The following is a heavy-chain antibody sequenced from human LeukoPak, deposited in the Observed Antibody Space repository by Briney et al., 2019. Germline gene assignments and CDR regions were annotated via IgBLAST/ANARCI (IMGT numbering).Heavy chain of an antibody. V-gene: IGHV3-66*02. J-gene: IGHJ4*02. D-gene: IGHD6-13*01. CDR3: TREGTSSWSGYYFDY. CDR2: IYSGGTT. Sequence: PGGSLRLSCAASGFTFSSYAMSWVRQAPGKGLEWVSVIYSGGTTYYADSVKGRFTISRDTSKNTVYLQIDSLRAEDTAVYYCTREGTSSWSGYYFDYWGQGTLVTVSS. CDR1: GFTFSSYA.